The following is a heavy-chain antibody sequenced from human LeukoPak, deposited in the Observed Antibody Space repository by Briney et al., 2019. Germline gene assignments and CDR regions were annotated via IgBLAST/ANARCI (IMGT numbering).Heavy chain of an antibody. Sequence: PAGGSLRLSCAASGFRFDDHAMSWVRHAPGKGLEWVANINQDGGEKYYVGSVKGRFAVSKDNAKNSLYLQMNTLRAEDTAVYYCARMVRSYGNAFDIWGQGTMVTVYS. CDR1: GFRFDDHA. V-gene: IGHV3-7*01. CDR3: ARMVRSYGNAFDI. D-gene: IGHD1-26*01. J-gene: IGHJ3*02. CDR2: INQDGGEK.